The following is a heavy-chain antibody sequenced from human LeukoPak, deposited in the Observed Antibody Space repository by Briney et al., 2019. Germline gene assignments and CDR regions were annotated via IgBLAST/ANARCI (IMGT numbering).Heavy chain of an antibody. J-gene: IGHJ6*02. CDR1: GFTFSSYG. CDR3: ARARDCSSTSCYYGSGHDGMDV. Sequence: PGGSLRLSCAASGFTFSSYGMHWVRQAPGKGLEWVAVIWYDGSNKYYADSVKGQFTISRDNSKNTLYLQMNSLRAEDTAVYYCARARDCSSTSCYYGSGHDGMDVWGQGTTVTVSS. D-gene: IGHD2-2*01. V-gene: IGHV3-33*01. CDR2: IWYDGSNK.